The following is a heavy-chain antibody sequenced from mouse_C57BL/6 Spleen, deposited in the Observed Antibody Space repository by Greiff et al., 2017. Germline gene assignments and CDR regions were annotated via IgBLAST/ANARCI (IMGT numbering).Heavy chain of an antibody. CDR2: ISSGSSTI. V-gene: IGHV5-17*01. CDR3: AMLLLYAMGY. Sequence: EVKLMESGGGLVKPGGSLKLSCAASGFTFSDYGMHWVRQAPEKGLEWVAYISSGSSTIYYADTVKGRFTISRDNAKNTLFLQMTSLRSEDTAMYYCAMLLLYAMGYWGQGTSVTVSS. CDR1: GFTFSDYG. J-gene: IGHJ4*01.